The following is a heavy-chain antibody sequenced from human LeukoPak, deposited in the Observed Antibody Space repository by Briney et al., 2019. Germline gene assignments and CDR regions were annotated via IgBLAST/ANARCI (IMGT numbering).Heavy chain of an antibody. CDR1: GFSFSRTD. Sequence: GGSLRLSCAASGFSFSRTDMFWVRQAPGKGLEYVSCISGTRAATYYADPVRGRFTISRDNSKNMLFLQMNSLRAEDTALYYCAKDGPGAFDFWGQGTMVAVSS. V-gene: IGHV3-23*01. J-gene: IGHJ3*01. CDR3: AKDGPGAFDF. CDR2: ISGTRAAT.